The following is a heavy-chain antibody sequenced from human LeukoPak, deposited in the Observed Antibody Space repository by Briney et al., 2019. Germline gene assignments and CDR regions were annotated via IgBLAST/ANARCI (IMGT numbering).Heavy chain of an antibody. V-gene: IGHV3-23*01. D-gene: IGHD2-2*01. Sequence: GGSLRLSCAASGFTFSSYAMSWVRQAPGKGLEWVSAISGSGGSTYYADSVKGRFTISRDNSKNTLYLQMNSLRAEDTAVYYCARDLIVVVPAAKSELLWFGESAGYNWFDPWGQGTLVTVSS. CDR2: ISGSGGST. CDR3: ARDLIVVVPAAKSELLWFGESAGYNWFDP. CDR1: GFTFSSYA. J-gene: IGHJ5*02.